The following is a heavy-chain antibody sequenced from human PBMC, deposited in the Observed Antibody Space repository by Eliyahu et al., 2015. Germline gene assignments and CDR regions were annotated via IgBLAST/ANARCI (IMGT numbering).Heavy chain of an antibody. V-gene: IGHV4-38-2*01. CDR2: MYQSGRT. D-gene: IGHD2-15*01. Sequence: QVQLQESGPGLVKPSETLSLSCAVSGYSISDGYYWGWIRQPPGKGLEWIGSMYQSGRTHYNPSLTNRVTISMDTSENQFSLKLRSVTAADTAIYYCARSPAPPRNWFDHWGQGTLVTVSS. J-gene: IGHJ5*02. CDR1: GYSISDGYY. CDR3: ARSPAPPRNWFDH.